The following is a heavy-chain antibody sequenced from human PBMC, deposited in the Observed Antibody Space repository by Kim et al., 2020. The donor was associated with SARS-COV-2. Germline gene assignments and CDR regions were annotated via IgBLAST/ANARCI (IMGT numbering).Heavy chain of an antibody. Sequence: GGSLRLSCAASGFTFSSYAMSWVRQAPGKGLEWVSAISGSGGSTYYADSVKGRFTISRDNSKNTLYLQMNSLRAEDTAVYYCAKEMVRGVIEHYYGMDVWGQGTTVTVSS. CDR3: AKEMVRGVIEHYYGMDV. D-gene: IGHD3-10*01. J-gene: IGHJ6*02. V-gene: IGHV3-23*01. CDR1: GFTFSSYA. CDR2: ISGSGGST.